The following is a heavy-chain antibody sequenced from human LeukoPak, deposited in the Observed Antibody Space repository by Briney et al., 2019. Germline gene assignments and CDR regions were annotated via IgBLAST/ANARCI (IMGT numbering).Heavy chain of an antibody. D-gene: IGHD4-17*01. V-gene: IGHV3-7*01. J-gene: IGHJ3*02. CDR2: IKQDGSEK. Sequence: GGSLRLSCVGSGFTFSNFWMNWVRQAPGKGLEWVASIKQDGSEKFYVDSVKGRFTISRDNAKNSLHLQMNSLRVEETAVYYCARDMIGNYGDYPTAFDIWGQGTMVTVSS. CDR1: GFTFSNFW. CDR3: ARDMIGNYGDYPTAFDI.